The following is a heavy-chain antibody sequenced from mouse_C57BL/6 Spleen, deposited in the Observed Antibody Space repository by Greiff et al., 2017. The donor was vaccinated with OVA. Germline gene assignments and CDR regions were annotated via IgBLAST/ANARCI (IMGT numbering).Heavy chain of an antibody. CDR1: GYTFTSYW. CDR3: ARSGTGTWGFAY. D-gene: IGHD4-1*01. V-gene: IGHV1-55*01. J-gene: IGHJ3*01. Sequence: VQLQQPGAELVKPGASVKMSCKASGYTFTSYWITWVKQRPGQGLAWIGDIYPGSGSTNYNEKFKSKATLTVDTSSSTAYMQLSSLTSEDSAVYYCARSGTGTWGFAYWGQGTLVTVSA. CDR2: IYPGSGST.